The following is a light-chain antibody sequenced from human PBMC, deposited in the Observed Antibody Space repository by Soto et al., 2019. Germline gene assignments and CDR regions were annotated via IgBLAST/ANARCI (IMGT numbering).Light chain of an antibody. Sequence: QSVLTQPRSVSGSPGQSVTSSCTGTRIDVGGHNFVSWYQQHPGKAPKLMIYDVTKRPSGVPDRFSGSKSGNTASLTISGLQAEDEADYYCCSYVGSYTYVFGTGTKLTVL. CDR2: DVT. J-gene: IGLJ1*01. CDR3: CSYVGSYTYV. CDR1: RIDVGGHNF. V-gene: IGLV2-11*01.